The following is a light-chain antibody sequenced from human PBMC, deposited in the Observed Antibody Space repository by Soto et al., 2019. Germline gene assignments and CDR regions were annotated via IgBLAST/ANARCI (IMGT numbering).Light chain of an antibody. J-gene: IGLJ1*01. V-gene: IGLV2-14*01. CDR1: SSDVGGYNY. CDR3: SSYTSSGTLYV. CDR2: DVS. Sequence: QSVLTQPASVSGSPGQSIAISCTGTSSDVGGYNYVSWYQQHPGKAPKLMIFDVSNRPSGVSNRFSGSKSGNTASLTISGLQAEDEADYYCSSYTSSGTLYVFGTGTKVTV.